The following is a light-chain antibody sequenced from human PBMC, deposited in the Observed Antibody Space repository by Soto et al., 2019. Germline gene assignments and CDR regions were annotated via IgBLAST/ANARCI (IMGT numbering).Light chain of an antibody. CDR2: EVS. V-gene: IGLV2-8*01. CDR3: SSYAGSNNFV. J-gene: IGLJ1*01. CDR1: SSDVGGYNY. Sequence: QSALTQPPSASGSPGQSVTISCTGTSSDVGGYNYVSWYQQHPGKAPKLMIYEVSERPSGVPDRFSGSKSSNTASLTVSGLQAEDEADYYCSSYAGSNNFVFGTGSQGHRP.